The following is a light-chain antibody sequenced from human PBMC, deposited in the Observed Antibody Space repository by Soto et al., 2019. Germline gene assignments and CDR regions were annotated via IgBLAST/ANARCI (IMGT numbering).Light chain of an antibody. CDR2: GAS. CDR3: QQRSNWLT. CDR1: QSVSSN. J-gene: IGKJ4*01. V-gene: IGKV3-15*01. Sequence: EIVMTQSPATLSVSPGERVTLSCRASQSVSSNLAWYQQKPGQAPRLLIYGASTRATGIPARFSGSGSGTEFTLTISSLEPEDFAVYYCQQRSNWLTFGGGTKVDIK.